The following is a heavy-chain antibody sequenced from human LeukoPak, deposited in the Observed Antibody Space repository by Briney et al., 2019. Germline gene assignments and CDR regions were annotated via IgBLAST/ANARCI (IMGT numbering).Heavy chain of an antibody. D-gene: IGHD3-16*01. Sequence: GVSQRLSRAASGFPLRRYWMSWVRQAPAKGLEWVDSIKEDESEKYYVDSAKGRFTISTDKAKISLYLQMNSLRAEDTAVYYCARGWGVTRGWFDPWGQGTLVTVSS. CDR3: ARGWGVTRGWFDP. CDR2: IKEDESEK. CDR1: GFPLRRYW. V-gene: IGHV3-7*04. J-gene: IGHJ5*02.